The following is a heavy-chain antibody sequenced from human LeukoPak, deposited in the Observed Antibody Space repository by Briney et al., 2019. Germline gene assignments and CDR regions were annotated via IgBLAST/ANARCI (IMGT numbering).Heavy chain of an antibody. V-gene: IGHV4-39*01. CDR1: GGSISTTSTY. CDR2: IYYSGTT. D-gene: IGHD6-13*01. J-gene: IGHJ5*02. CDR3: ARSIAGDGPTHNWFGP. Sequence: SETLSLTCTVSGGSISTTSTYWGWIRQPPGKGLEWIGSIYYSGTTYYNPSLKSRVTIFVDTSKNQFSLKLSSVTAADMATYYCARSIAGDGPTHNWFGPWGQGALVTVSS.